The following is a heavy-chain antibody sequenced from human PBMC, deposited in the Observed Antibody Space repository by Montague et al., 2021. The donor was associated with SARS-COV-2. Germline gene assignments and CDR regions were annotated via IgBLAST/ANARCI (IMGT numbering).Heavy chain of an antibody. J-gene: IGHJ3*02. V-gene: IGHV4-59*01. CDR2: IYYSRST. CDR3: AREAWFGELHGAFDI. CDR1: GGSISSYY. D-gene: IGHD3-10*01. Sequence: SETLSLTCTVSGGSISSYYWCWIRQPPGKGLQWIGYIYYSRSTNYNTSLMNRVTISVDTSKNQFSLTLRSVTAADTAVYYCAREAWFGELHGAFDIWGQGTMVTVSS.